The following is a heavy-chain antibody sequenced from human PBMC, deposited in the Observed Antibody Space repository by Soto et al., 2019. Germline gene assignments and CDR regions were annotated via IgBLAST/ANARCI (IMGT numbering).Heavy chain of an antibody. CDR1: GGTISTYS. Sequence: QVQLVQSGAEVKKPGSSVKVSCKTSGGTISTYSIVWVRQAPGEGLEWMGGITSIFGTANYAQKFQDRVTITADKSTNTAFMELSSLKSEDTAMYYCASSSGNNYGVGTNYYFDYWGQGTLVTVSS. D-gene: IGHD1-26*01. V-gene: IGHV1-69*06. J-gene: IGHJ4*02. CDR2: ITSIFGTA. CDR3: ASSSGNNYGVGTNYYFDY.